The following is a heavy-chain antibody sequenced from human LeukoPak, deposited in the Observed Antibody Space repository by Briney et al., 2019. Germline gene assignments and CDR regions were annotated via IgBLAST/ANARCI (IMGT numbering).Heavy chain of an antibody. D-gene: IGHD6-13*01. V-gene: IGHV3-15*01. CDR3: TTDLIAAAGSYYFDY. CDR1: GFTFSNAW. J-gene: IGHJ4*02. CDR2: IKSKTDGGTT. Sequence: GSLRLSCAASGFTFSNAWMSWVRQAPGKGLEWVGRIKSKTDGGTTDYAAPVKGRFTISRDDSKNTLYLQMNSLKTEDTAVYYCTTDLIAAAGSYYFDYWGQGTLVTVSS.